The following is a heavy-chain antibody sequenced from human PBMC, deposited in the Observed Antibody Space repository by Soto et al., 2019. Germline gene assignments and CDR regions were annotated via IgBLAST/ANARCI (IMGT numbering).Heavy chain of an antibody. CDR1: GGSINSNSYY. D-gene: IGHD3-22*01. V-gene: IGHV4-39*01. CDR2: MSYSGST. J-gene: IGHJ4*02. CDR3: ARLAYDSSGSYTWAWYYFDY. Sequence: SETLSLTCTVSGGSINSNSYYWGWIRQPPGKGLEWIGSMSYSGSTYYNPSLKSRVTISLYTSRKQFSLELSSVTAADTVVYYCARLAYDSSGSYTWAWYYFDYWGQGTRVTVSS.